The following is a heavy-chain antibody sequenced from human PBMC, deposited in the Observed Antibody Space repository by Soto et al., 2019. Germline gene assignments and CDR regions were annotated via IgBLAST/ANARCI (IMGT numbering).Heavy chain of an antibody. CDR1: GYTFTSYG. CDR3: GRDLGAIHSGYYQGMDV. V-gene: IGHV1-18*01. CDR2: ISAYNGNT. D-gene: IGHD5-12*01. J-gene: IGHJ6*02. Sequence: ASVKVSCKASGYTFTSYGISWVRQAPGQGLEWMGWISAYNGNTNYAQKLQGRVTMTTDTSTSTAYMELRSLRSDDTAVYYCGRDLGAIHSGYYQGMDVWGQGTTVTVSS.